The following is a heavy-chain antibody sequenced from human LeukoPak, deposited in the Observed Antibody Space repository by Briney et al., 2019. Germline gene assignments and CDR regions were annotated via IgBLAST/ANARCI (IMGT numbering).Heavy chain of an antibody. V-gene: IGHV1-69*13. J-gene: IGHJ6*03. CDR2: IIPIFGTA. Sequence: GASVKVSCKASGGTFSSYAISWVRQAPGQGLEWMGGIIPIFGTANYAQKFQGRVTITADESTSTAYMELSSLRSEDTAVYYCVAARGDYYYYYMDVWGKGTTVTISS. CDR1: GGTFSSYA. CDR3: VAARGDYYYYYMDV. D-gene: IGHD3-16*01.